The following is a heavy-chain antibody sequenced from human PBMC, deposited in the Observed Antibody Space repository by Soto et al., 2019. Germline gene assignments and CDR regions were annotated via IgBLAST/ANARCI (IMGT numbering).Heavy chain of an antibody. CDR1: GFTFSSYG. CDR2: ISYDGSNK. J-gene: IGHJ3*02. D-gene: IGHD2-15*01. CDR3: AKNAGYCSGGTSPRAFDI. V-gene: IGHV3-30*18. Sequence: GGSLRLSCAASGFTFSSYGMHWVRQAPGKGLEWVAVISYDGSNKYYADSVKGRFTISRDNSKNTLYLQMNSLRAEDTAVYYCAKNAGYCSGGTSPRAFDIWGQGTMVTVPS.